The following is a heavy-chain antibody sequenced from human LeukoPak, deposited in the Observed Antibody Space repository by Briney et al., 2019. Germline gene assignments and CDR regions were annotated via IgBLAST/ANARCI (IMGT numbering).Heavy chain of an antibody. D-gene: IGHD3-3*01. Sequence: SGTLSLTCAVSGGSISSSNWWSWVRQPPGKGLEWIGEIYHSGSTNYNPSLKSRVTISVDTSKNQFSLKLSSVTAADTAVYYCARGGGSYYDFWSGKDPFDPWGQGTLVTVSS. CDR2: IYHSGST. CDR3: ARGGGSYYDFWSGKDPFDP. V-gene: IGHV4-4*02. CDR1: GGSISSSNW. J-gene: IGHJ5*02.